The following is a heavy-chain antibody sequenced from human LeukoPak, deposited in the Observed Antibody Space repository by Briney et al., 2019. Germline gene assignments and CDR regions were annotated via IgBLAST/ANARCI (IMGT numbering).Heavy chain of an antibody. V-gene: IGHV4-4*09. CDR2: IYTSGTT. Sequence: SETLSLTCTVSNGSISTYYWSWIRQPPGKGLEWIGYIYTSGTTNYNPSLKSRVTISADTSKNHFSLKLNSVTAADTAVYYCARGAPPDSWGQGTLVTVSS. J-gene: IGHJ4*02. CDR3: ARGAPPDS. CDR1: NGSISTYY.